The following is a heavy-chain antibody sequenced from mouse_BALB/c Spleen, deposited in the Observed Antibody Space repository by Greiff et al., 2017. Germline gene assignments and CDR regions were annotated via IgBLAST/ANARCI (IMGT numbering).Heavy chain of an antibody. V-gene: IGHV1-69*02. J-gene: IGHJ3*01. CDR3: TREGYGSSYWFAY. CDR1: GYTFTSYW. Sequence: VQLQQPGAELVRPGASVKLSCKASGYTFTSYWINWVKQRPGQGLEWIGNIYPSDSYTNYNQKFKDKATLTVDKSSSTAYMQLSSPTSEDSAVYYCTREGYGSSYWFAYWGQGTLVTVSA. D-gene: IGHD1-1*01. CDR2: IYPSDSYT.